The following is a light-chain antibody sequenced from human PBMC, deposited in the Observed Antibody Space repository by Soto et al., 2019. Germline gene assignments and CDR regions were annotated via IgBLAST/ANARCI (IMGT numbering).Light chain of an antibody. CDR2: GAS. CDR3: HHYET. V-gene: IGKV3-20*01. J-gene: IGKJ1*01. Sequence: EIVLTHSPGTLSLYPWEIATLSCRASQSVSSSSFAWYQQKPGQAPRLLISGASSRAADIPDRFSGSGSGTDFTLTINRLEPEDFTVYYCHHYETFGQGTKVDIK. CDR1: QSVSSSS.